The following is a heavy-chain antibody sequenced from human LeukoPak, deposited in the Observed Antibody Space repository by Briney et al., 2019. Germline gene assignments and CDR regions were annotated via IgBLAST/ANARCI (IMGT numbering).Heavy chain of an antibody. CDR3: ARTPSTSETAAGSFDY. D-gene: IGHD6-13*01. J-gene: IGHJ4*02. CDR1: GYTFTSYG. CDR2: ISAYNGNT. Sequence: WASVKVSCKASGYTFTSYGISWVRQAPGQGLEWMGWISAYNGNTNYAQKLQGRVTMTTDTSTSTACMELRSLRSDDTAVYYCARTPSTSETAAGSFDYWGQGTLVTVSS. V-gene: IGHV1-18*01.